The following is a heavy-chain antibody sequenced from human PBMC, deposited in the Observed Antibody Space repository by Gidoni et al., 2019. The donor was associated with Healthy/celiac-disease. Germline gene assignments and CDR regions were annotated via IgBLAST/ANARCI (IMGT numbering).Heavy chain of an antibody. Sequence: EVQMLESGGGLVQPGGSLRLSCAASGFTFSSYAMSWVRQSPGKGLEWVSVISGSVGSTYYADSVKGRFTISRDNSKNTLYLQMNSLRAEDTAVYYCAKVTGIAVAAPPGYWGQGTLVTVSS. CDR2: ISGSVGST. V-gene: IGHV3-23*01. J-gene: IGHJ4*02. CDR1: GFTFSSYA. CDR3: AKVTGIAVAAPPGY. D-gene: IGHD6-19*01.